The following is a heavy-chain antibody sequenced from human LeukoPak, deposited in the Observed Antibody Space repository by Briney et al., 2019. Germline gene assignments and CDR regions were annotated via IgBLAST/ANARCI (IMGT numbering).Heavy chain of an antibody. V-gene: IGHV3-30*02. CDR3: AKGPPSAVLTLLGY. J-gene: IGHJ4*02. CDR1: GFTFSSYG. Sequence: GGSLRLSCAASGFTFSSYGMHWVRQAPGKGLEWVAFIRYDGSNKYYADSVKGRFTISRDNSKNTLYLQMNSLRAEDTAVYYCAKGPPSAVLTLLGYWGQGTLVTVSS. CDR2: IRYDGSNK. D-gene: IGHD3-16*01.